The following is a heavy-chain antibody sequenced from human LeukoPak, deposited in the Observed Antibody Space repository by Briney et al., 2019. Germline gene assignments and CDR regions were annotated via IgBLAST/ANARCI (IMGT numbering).Heavy chain of an antibody. CDR3: ARHITSGSYYYYYMDV. J-gene: IGHJ6*03. CDR2: IYPGDSDT. V-gene: IGHV5-51*01. Sequence: GESLKISCKGSGYSVTSYWIGWVRQMPGKGLEWMGIIYPGDSDTRYSPSFQGQVTISADKSISTAYLQWSSLKASDTAMYYCARHITSGSYYYYYMDVWGKGTTVTVSS. CDR1: GYSVTSYW.